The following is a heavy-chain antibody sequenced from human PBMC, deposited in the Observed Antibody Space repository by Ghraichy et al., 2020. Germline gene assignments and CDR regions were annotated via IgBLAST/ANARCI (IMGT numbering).Heavy chain of an antibody. CDR2: IRYDGSNK. J-gene: IGHJ6*02. CDR3: AKDLAGAYYNHHYGMDV. V-gene: IGHV3-30*02. D-gene: IGHD3-10*01. CDR1: GFTFSDYG. Sequence: LSLTCAASGFTFSDYGMHWVRQAPCKGLEWLSLIRYDGSNKHYADSVKGRFTVSRDNSKNTLYLQMNSLGVEDTAVYYCAKDLAGAYYNHHYGMDVWGQGTTVTVSS.